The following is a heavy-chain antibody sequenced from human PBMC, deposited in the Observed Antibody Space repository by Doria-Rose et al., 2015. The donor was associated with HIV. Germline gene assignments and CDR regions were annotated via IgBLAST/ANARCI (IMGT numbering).Heavy chain of an antibody. V-gene: IGHV2-26*01. Sequence: QVTSKESSPVLVKPTETLTLTCTVSGVSLSSPGMGVSWIRQPPGRALEWLANIFTDDERSYKTSLKSRLTISSDTSKSQVVLTMTDMDPVDTATYYCARIRSSRWYHKYYFDFWGQGTLVIVSA. J-gene: IGHJ4*02. D-gene: IGHD6-13*01. CDR1: GVSLSSPGMG. CDR3: ARIRSSRWYHKYYFDF. CDR2: IFTDDER.